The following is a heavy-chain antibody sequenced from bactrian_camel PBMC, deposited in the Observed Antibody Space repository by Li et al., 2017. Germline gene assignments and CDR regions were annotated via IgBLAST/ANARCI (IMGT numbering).Heavy chain of an antibody. D-gene: IGHD7*01. CDR1: GYTYNHYC. J-gene: IGHJ6*01. CDR2: LDDDGTT. V-gene: IGHV3S53*01. Sequence: HVQLVESGGGSVQSGGSLRLSCKASGYTYNHYCKAWFRQVTGKSREPVAALDDDGTTTYADSVKGRFAISRDNAKNTNTLYLQMNSLKPEDTAMYYCAADFGGGNGLRLMGQLGYWGQGTQVTVS. CDR3: AADFGGGNGLRLMGQLGY.